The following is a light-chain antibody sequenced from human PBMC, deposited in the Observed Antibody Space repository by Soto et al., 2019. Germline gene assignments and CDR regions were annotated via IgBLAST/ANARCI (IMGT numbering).Light chain of an antibody. CDR2: GAS. J-gene: IGKJ3*01. CDR3: QQYGSSPPAT. CDR1: QSVSSSY. V-gene: IGKV3-20*01. Sequence: EIVLTQSPGTLSLSPGERATLSCRASQSVSSSYLAWYQQKPGQAPRLLIYGASSRATGIPDRFSGSGSGTDFTLTISRLEPEDFAVYYWQQYGSSPPATFGPGNKVDIK.